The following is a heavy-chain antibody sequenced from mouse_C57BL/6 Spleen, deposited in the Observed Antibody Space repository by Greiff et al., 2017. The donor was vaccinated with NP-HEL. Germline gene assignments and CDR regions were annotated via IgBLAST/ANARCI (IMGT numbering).Heavy chain of an antibody. CDR3: ARHETDSNYFDY. D-gene: IGHD2-5*01. J-gene: IGHJ2*01. Sequence: VKLMESGAELVKPGASVKLSCKASGYTFTEYTIHWVKQRSGQGLEWIGWFYPGSGSIKYNEKFKDKATLTADKSSSTVYMELSRLTSEDSAVYFCARHETDSNYFDYWGQGTTLTVSS. CDR2: FYPGSGSI. CDR1: GYTFTEYT. V-gene: IGHV1-62-2*01.